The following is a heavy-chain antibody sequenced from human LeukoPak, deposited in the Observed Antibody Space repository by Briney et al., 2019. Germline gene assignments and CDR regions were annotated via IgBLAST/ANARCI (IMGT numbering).Heavy chain of an antibody. V-gene: IGHV3-23*01. CDR2: ISGSGGST. CDR3: ARGIQARTYYDFWSGYYKQGHFDY. D-gene: IGHD3-3*01. Sequence: PGGSLRLSCAASGFTFSSYGMSWVRQAPGKGLEWVSAISGSGGSTYYADSVKGRFTISRDNSKNTLYLQMNSLRAEDTAVYYCARGIQARTYYDFWSGYYKQGHFDYWGQGTLVTVSS. J-gene: IGHJ4*02. CDR1: GFTFSSYG.